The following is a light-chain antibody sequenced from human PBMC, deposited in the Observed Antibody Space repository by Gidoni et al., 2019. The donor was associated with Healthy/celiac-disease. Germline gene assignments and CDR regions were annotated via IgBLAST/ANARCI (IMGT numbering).Light chain of an antibody. V-gene: IGKV1-39*01. Sequence: DIQMTQSPSSLSASVGDRVTITCRASQSISSYLNWYQQKPGKAPKLLIYAASSLQSGVPSRCSGSGSGTDFTLTISSLQPEDFATYYCQQSYSTPQTFGPGTKVDIK. CDR1: QSISSY. J-gene: IGKJ3*01. CDR2: AAS. CDR3: QQSYSTPQT.